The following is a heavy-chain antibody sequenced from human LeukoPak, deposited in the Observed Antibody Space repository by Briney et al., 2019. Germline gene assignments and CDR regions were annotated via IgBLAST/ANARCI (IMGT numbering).Heavy chain of an antibody. CDR3: ARGSSSWFGGPYFDY. CDR2: ISNSGGST. J-gene: IGHJ4*02. CDR1: GFTFSSYV. V-gene: IGHV3-23*01. D-gene: IGHD6-13*01. Sequence: GGSLRLSCAASGFTFSSYVMSWVRQAPGKGLEWVSSISNSGGSTYYADSVKGRFTISRDNSKNTLYLQMNSLRAEDTAVYYCARGSSSWFGGPYFDYWGQGTLVTVSS.